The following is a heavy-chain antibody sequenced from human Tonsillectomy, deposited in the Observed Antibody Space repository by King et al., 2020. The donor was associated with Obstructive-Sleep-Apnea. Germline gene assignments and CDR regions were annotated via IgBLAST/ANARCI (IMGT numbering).Heavy chain of an antibody. D-gene: IGHD1-26*01. CDR3: ARYVVGTVGATVGATDPPEYYFHY. J-gene: IGHJ4*02. Sequence: QLVQSGAEMKKPGSSVKVSCKASGGTFSNYAIIWVRQAPGQGLEWMGGIIPILGVANHAQKSQGRVTIAADKFTNTSYMGLSSLTSEDTAVYYCARYVVGTVGATVGATDPPEYYFHYWGQGTLVTVSS. CDR2: IIPILGVA. V-gene: IGHV1-69*09. CDR1: GGTFSNYA.